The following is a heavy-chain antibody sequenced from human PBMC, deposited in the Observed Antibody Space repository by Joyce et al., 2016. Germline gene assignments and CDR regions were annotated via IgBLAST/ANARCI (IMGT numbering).Heavy chain of an antibody. CDR1: GFTFSDEG. Sequence: EVQLVESGGGLVKPGGSLRLSCAASGFTFSDEGMNWVRQAPGKGRECVSFISYSSTYIYYADSVKGRFTISRDNAKNSLYLQMNSLRGEDTALYYCARERGSSAHFDYWGQGTLVIVSS. V-gene: IGHV3-21*02. J-gene: IGHJ4*02. D-gene: IGHD6-6*01. CDR2: ISYSSTYI. CDR3: ARERGSSAHFDY.